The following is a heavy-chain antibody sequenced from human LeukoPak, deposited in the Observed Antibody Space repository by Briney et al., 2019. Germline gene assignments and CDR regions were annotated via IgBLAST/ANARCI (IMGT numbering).Heavy chain of an antibody. V-gene: IGHV3-48*03. CDR2: ISSSSSSI. Sequence: NPGGSLRLSCKASGFTFSNYEMNWVRQAPGKGLEWVSYISSSSSSIHYADSVKGRFTISRDDAKNSLYLQMNSLRAEDAAVYYCARDLGPVHSGYWGQGTLVTVSS. D-gene: IGHD3-10*01. CDR1: GFTFSNYE. J-gene: IGHJ4*02. CDR3: ARDLGPVHSGY.